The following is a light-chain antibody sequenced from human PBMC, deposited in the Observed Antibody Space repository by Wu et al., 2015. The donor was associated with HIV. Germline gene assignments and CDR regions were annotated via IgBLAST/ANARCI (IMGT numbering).Light chain of an antibody. CDR3: QQHKSYPLT. J-gene: IGKJ4*01. CDR2: KAS. V-gene: IGKV1-5*03. Sequence: DIQMTQSPSTLSASVGDRVTITCRASLSISIYLAWYQQKPGKAPKLLIYKASTLENEVPSRFSGSGSGTEFTLTISSLQPDDFATYYCQQHKSYPLTFGGGTKVEIK. CDR1: LSISIY.